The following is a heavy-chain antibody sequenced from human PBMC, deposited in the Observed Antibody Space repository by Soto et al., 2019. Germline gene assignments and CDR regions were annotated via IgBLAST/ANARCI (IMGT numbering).Heavy chain of an antibody. CDR2: ISSSSSYI. Sequence: GGSLRLSCAASGFTFSSYSMNWVRQAPGKGLEWVSSISSSSSYIYYADSVKGRFTISRDNAKNSLYLQMNSLRAEDTAVYYCARDRSDCGGDCFWGQGTLVTVSS. V-gene: IGHV3-21*01. CDR3: ARDRSDCGGDCF. CDR1: GFTFSSYS. D-gene: IGHD2-21*02. J-gene: IGHJ4*02.